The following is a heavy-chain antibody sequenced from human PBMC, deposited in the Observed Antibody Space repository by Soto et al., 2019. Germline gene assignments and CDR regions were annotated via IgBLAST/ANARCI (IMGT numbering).Heavy chain of an antibody. CDR1: GYTFTSYG. CDR3: ARDQSSSPPYYYYYGMDV. D-gene: IGHD6-6*01. V-gene: IGHV1-18*01. J-gene: IGHJ6*02. CDR2: ISAYNGNT. Sequence: QVQLVQSGAEVKKPGASVKVSCKASGYTFTSYGIIWVRQAPGQGLEWMGWISAYNGNTNYAQKLQGRVTMTTDTSTSTAYMELRSLRSDDTAVYYCARDQSSSPPYYYYYGMDVWGQGTTVTVSS.